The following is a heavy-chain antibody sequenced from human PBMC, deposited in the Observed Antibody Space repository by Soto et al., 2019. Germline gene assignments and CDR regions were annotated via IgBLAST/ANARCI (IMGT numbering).Heavy chain of an antibody. CDR3: ARKTYYYGMDV. Sequence: ESGPTLGEPTPPLTLTCTFSGFSLSTSGMCVSWIRQPPGKALEWLALIDWDDDKYYSTSLKTRLTISKDTSKNQVVLTMTNMDPVDTATYYCARKTYYYGMDVWGQGTTVTVSS. CDR2: IDWDDDK. J-gene: IGHJ6*02. V-gene: IGHV2-70*01. CDR1: GFSLSTSGMC.